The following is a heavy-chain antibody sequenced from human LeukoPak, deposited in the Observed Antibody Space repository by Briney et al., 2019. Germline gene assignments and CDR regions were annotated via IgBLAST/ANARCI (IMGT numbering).Heavy chain of an antibody. J-gene: IGHJ4*02. CDR1: GFTFSSYA. Sequence: GGSLRLSCAASGFTFSSYAMSWVRQAPGKGLEWVSAISGSGGSTYYADSVKGRFTISRDNSKNTLYLQMNSLRAEDTAVYYCTKGGDIVVVVAATPTPFDYWGQGTLVIVSS. D-gene: IGHD2-15*01. CDR2: ISGSGGST. V-gene: IGHV3-23*01. CDR3: TKGGDIVVVVAATPTPFDY.